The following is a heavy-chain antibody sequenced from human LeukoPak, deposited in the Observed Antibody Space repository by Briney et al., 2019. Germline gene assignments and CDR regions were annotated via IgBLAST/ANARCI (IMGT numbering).Heavy chain of an antibody. Sequence: GESLKISCKGSGYSFTSYWIGWVRQMPGKGLEWMGIIYPGDSDTRYSPSFQGQVTISPDKSISTAYLQWSSLKASDTAMYYCARHPQAIVVVPAAIDYWGQGTLVTVSS. CDR3: ARHPQAIVVVPAAIDY. D-gene: IGHD2-2*02. CDR1: GYSFTSYW. CDR2: IYPGDSDT. J-gene: IGHJ4*02. V-gene: IGHV5-51*01.